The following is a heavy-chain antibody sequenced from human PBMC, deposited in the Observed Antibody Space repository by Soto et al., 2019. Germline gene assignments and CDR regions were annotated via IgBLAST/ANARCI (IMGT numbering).Heavy chain of an antibody. J-gene: IGHJ4*02. D-gene: IGHD4-17*01. CDR1: GFTFSSYA. Sequence: QVQLVESGGGVVQPGRSLRLSCAASGFTFSSYAMHWVRQAPGKGLEWVAVISYDGSNKYYADSVKGRFTISRDNSKNTLYLQMNSLRAEDTAVYYWARDLSTVTGLDYWGQGTLVTVSS. CDR2: ISYDGSNK. V-gene: IGHV3-30-3*01. CDR3: ARDLSTVTGLDY.